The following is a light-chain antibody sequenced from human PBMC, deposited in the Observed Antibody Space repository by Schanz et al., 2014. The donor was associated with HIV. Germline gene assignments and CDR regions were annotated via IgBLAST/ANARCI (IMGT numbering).Light chain of an antibody. CDR1: QSVSSN. Sequence: EIVMTQSPATLSVSPGERATLSCRASQSVSSNLGWYQQKPGQAPRLLIYSASRRANGIPDRFSGSGSGTDFTLTISRLEPEDFAVYYCQQYNDWPPITFGQGTRLEIK. CDR2: SAS. CDR3: QQYNDWPPIT. J-gene: IGKJ5*01. V-gene: IGKV3D-15*01.